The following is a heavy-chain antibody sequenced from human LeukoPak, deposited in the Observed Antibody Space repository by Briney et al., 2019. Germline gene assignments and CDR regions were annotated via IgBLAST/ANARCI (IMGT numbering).Heavy chain of an antibody. D-gene: IGHD6-13*01. Sequence: GRSQRLSCAASGFTFSSYGMHWVRQAPGKGLEWVAVISYDGSNKYYADSVKGRFTISRDNSKNTLYLQMNSLRAEDTAVYYCAKDRRALYSIAAAGTFDYWAREPWSPSPQ. V-gene: IGHV3-30*18. CDR2: ISYDGSNK. J-gene: IGHJ4*02. CDR1: GFTFSSYG. CDR3: AKDRRALYSIAAAGTFDY.